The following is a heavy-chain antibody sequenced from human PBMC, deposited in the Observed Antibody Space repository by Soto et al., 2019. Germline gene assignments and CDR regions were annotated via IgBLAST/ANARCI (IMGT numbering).Heavy chain of an antibody. CDR1: GYILTNYY. V-gene: IGHV1-46*01. CDR2: INPNGGST. CDR3: ARDLTSGDY. Sequence: QVQLVQSGAEVKNPGASVKLSCKASGYILTNYYIHWVRQAPGQGLEWMAIINPNGGSTNYAQEFQGRVTLARDTFTNTVYMELSSLRSEDTAIYYCARDLTSGDYWGQGTLVTVSS. D-gene: IGHD7-27*01. J-gene: IGHJ4*02.